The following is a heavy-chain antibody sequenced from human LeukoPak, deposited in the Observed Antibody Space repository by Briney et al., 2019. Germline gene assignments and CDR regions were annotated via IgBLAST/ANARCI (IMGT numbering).Heavy chain of an antibody. V-gene: IGHV4-39*07. CDR1: GGSISSGGYY. D-gene: IGHD3-22*01. CDR2: INHSGST. CDR3: ARGGEYYYDSSGYYYYH. Sequence: PSETLSLTCTVSGGSISSGGYYWSWIRQPPGKGLEWIGEINHSGSTNYNPSLKSRVTISVDTSKNQFSLKLSSVTAADTAVYYCARGGEYYYDSSGYYYYHWGQGTLVTVSS. J-gene: IGHJ5*02.